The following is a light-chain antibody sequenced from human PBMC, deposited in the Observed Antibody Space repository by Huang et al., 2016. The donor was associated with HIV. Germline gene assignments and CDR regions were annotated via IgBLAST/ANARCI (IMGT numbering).Light chain of an antibody. Sequence: DIVMTQSPDSLAVFLGVRATISCKSSQSVVSGNNKNYLAWLQQKSGQPPKRLLDWASTRDSGVPDRFSGSGSRTDVTLTINSLQPEDLAVYYCQQYFNPPVTFGPGTKVHVK. CDR3: QQYFNPPVT. CDR2: WAS. CDR1: QSVVSGNNKNY. V-gene: IGKV4-1*01. J-gene: IGKJ3*01.